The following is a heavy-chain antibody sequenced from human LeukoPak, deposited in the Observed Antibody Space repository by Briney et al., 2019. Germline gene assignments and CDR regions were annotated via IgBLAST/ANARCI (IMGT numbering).Heavy chain of an antibody. CDR1: GDYISSYY. J-gene: IGHJ4*02. Sequence: SETLSLTCTVSGDYISSYYWSWIRQPAGKGLEWIGRISTSVSTNYNPSLKSRVTMSVDTSKNQFSLKLSSVTAADTAVYYCTRVGTSGDYSDYWGQGTLVTVSS. V-gene: IGHV4-4*07. CDR3: TRVGTSGDYSDY. CDR2: ISTSVST. D-gene: IGHD3-10*01.